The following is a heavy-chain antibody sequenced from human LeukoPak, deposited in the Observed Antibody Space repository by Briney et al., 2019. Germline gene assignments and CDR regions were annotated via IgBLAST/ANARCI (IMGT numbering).Heavy chain of an antibody. CDR3: ARGWGNFDY. CDR1: GDSVSSNSVT. CDR2: TYYRSKWYN. Sequence: SQTLSLTCAISGDSVSSNSVTWNWIRQSPSRGLKWLGRTYYRSKWYNDYAVSVKSRITFNADTSKNQFSLQLNSVTPEDTAVYYCARGWGNFDYWGQGTLVTVSS. D-gene: IGHD3-16*01. J-gene: IGHJ4*02. V-gene: IGHV6-1*01.